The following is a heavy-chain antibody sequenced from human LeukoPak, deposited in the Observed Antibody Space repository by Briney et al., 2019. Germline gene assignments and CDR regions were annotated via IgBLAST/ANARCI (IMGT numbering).Heavy chain of an antibody. CDR3: ARDHNEMYGDYVYFDY. J-gene: IGHJ4*02. V-gene: IGHV1-69*13. Sequence: ASVKVSCKASGGTFSSYAISWVRQAPGQGLEWMGGIIPIFGTANYAQKFQGRVTITADESASTAYMELSSLRSEDTAVYYCARDHNEMYGDYVYFDYWGQGTLVTVSS. CDR1: GGTFSSYA. CDR2: IIPIFGTA. D-gene: IGHD4-17*01.